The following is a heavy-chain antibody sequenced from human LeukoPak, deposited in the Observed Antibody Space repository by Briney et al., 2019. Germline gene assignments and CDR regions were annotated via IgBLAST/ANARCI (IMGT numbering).Heavy chain of an antibody. Sequence: PGRSLRLSCAASGFTFSSYAMHWVRQAPGKGLEWVAVISYDGSNKYYADSVKGRLTISRDNSKNTLYLQMNSLRAEDTAVYYCANGQLVQVDYWGQGTLVTVSS. J-gene: IGHJ4*02. D-gene: IGHD6-6*01. CDR3: ANGQLVQVDY. CDR1: GFTFSSYA. CDR2: ISYDGSNK. V-gene: IGHV3-30*04.